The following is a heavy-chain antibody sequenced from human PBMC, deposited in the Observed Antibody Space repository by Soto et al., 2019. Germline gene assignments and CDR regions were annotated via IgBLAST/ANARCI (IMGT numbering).Heavy chain of an antibody. Sequence: QVQLVQSGAEVKKPGASVKVSCKASGYTFTSYAMHWVRQAPGQRLEWMGWINAGNGNTKYSQKFQGRVTITRDTSASTAYMELSSLRSEVTAVYYCARDGGNGPYYYYYMDVWGKGTTVTVSS. J-gene: IGHJ6*03. CDR1: GYTFTSYA. CDR2: INAGNGNT. D-gene: IGHD3-16*01. CDR3: ARDGGNGPYYYYYMDV. V-gene: IGHV1-3*01.